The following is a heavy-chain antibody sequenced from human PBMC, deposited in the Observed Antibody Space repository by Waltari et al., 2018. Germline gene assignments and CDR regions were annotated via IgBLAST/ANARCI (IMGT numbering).Heavy chain of an antibody. CDR2: IYLRCGNT. CDR3: AKELTRNCFDA. Sequence: EVQLLESGGGLVQPGGSLRLSCAASGFTLSTYAMSWVRQALGEGLVWVSIIYLRCGNTFYAASVKGRFTISGDNSRNTLYLEMNSLRAEDTAVYYCAKELTRNCFDAWGQGTLVTVSS. J-gene: IGHJ4*02. V-gene: IGHV3-23*01. CDR1: GFTLSTYA. D-gene: IGHD2-2*01.